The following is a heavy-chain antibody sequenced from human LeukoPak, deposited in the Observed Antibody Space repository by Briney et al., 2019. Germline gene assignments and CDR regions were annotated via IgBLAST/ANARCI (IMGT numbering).Heavy chain of an antibody. CDR1: GYTFTSYG. J-gene: IGHJ6*02. Sequence: GASVKVSCKASGYTFTSYGISWVRQAPRQGLEWMGWISPYGSNTNNAQKFQGRVTMTTDTSTSTAYMELRSLRSDDTAVYYCARRPRVGYSFGLDVWGQGTTVTVSS. D-gene: IGHD2-15*01. CDR3: ARRPRVGYSFGLDV. CDR2: ISPYGSNT. V-gene: IGHV1-18*01.